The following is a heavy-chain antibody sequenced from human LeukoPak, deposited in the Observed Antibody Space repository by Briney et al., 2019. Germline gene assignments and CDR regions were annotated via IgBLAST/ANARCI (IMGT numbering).Heavy chain of an antibody. D-gene: IGHD3-22*01. V-gene: IGHV4-39*01. Sequence: SETLSLTCTVSGGSISSTSYYWGWIRQPPGKGLEWIGSIYYSGGTYYNPSLKSRVTISVDTSRNQFSLKLSSVTAADTAVYYCARRGPMRQPNWFDPWGQGTLVTVSS. CDR2: IYYSGGT. J-gene: IGHJ5*02. CDR3: ARRGPMRQPNWFDP. CDR1: GGSISSTSYY.